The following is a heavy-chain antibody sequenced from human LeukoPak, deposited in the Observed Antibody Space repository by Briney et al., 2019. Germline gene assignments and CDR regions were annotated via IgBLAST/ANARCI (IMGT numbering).Heavy chain of an antibody. V-gene: IGHV4-59*08. CDR1: GDSISRYY. D-gene: IGHD3-22*01. Sequence: PSETLSLTCIVSGDSISRYYWSWIRQTPGKGLGWIGYVYYTGSNNYNPSLKRRVTISGDTSKNQFSLRLNSVTAADTAVYYCAGQKYKYESSDAFDIWGQGTMVTVSS. CDR3: AGQKYKYESSDAFDI. CDR2: VYYTGSN. J-gene: IGHJ3*02.